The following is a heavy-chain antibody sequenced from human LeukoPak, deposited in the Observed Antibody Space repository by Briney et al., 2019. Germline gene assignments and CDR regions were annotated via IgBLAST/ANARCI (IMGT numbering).Heavy chain of an antibody. CDR2: IIPILGIA. CDR1: GGTFSSYA. J-gene: IGHJ4*02. Sequence: SVKVSCKASGGTFSSYAISWVRQAPGQGVEWMGRIIPILGIANYAQKFRGRVTITADKSTSTAYMELSSLRSEDTAVYYCARGDYYDSRGNYWGQGTLVTVSS. CDR3: ARGDYYDSRGNY. V-gene: IGHV1-69*04. D-gene: IGHD3-22*01.